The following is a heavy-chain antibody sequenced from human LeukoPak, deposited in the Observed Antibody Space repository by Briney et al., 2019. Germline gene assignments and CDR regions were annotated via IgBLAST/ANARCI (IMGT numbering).Heavy chain of an antibody. CDR2: IKQDGSEK. CDR1: GFTFSSYW. V-gene: IGHV3-7*01. D-gene: IGHD2-2*01. Sequence: PGGSLRLSCAASGFTFSSYWMSWVRQAPGKGLEWVANIKQDGSEKYYVDSVMGRFTISRDNAKNSLYLQMNSLRAEDTAVYYCASNYCSSTSCYFDYWGQGTLVTVSS. J-gene: IGHJ4*02. CDR3: ASNYCSSTSCYFDY.